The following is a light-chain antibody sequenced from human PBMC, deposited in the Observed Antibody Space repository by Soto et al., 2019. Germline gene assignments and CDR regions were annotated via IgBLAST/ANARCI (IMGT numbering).Light chain of an antibody. Sequence: QAVVTQPPSVSAAPGQKVTISCSGSSSNIGKNYVSWYQQLPGTAPKLLIYDNNKRPSGIPDRFSGSKSGTSATLGITGLQTGDEADYYCGAWDSSLSGGGVVFGGGTKLTVL. J-gene: IGLJ2*01. CDR3: GAWDSSLSGGGVV. CDR2: DNN. V-gene: IGLV1-51*01. CDR1: SSNIGKNY.